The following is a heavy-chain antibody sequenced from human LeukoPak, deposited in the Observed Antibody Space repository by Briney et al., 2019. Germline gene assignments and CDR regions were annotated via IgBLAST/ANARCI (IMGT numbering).Heavy chain of an antibody. Sequence: GGSLRLSCAASGFTFDDYGMSWVRQAPGKGLEWVSGINWNGGSTGYADSVKGRFTISRDNAKNSLYLQMNSLRAEDTAVYYCAKVPMVYAMWTAAGFDYWGQGTLVTVSS. CDR2: INWNGGST. V-gene: IGHV3-20*04. CDR1: GFTFDDYG. CDR3: AKVPMVYAMWTAAGFDY. J-gene: IGHJ4*02. D-gene: IGHD2-8*01.